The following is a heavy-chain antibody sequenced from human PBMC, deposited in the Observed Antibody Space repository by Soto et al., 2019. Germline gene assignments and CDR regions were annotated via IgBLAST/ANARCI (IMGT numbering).Heavy chain of an antibody. J-gene: IGHJ4*02. CDR3: ARRYGYSFAY. CDR2: IYYSGST. Sequence: PSETLSLTCTFSGGSISSYYWSWIRQPPGKGLEWIGYIYYSGSTNYNPSLKSRVTISVDTSKNQFSLKLSSVTAADTAVYYCARRYGYSFAYWGQGTLVTVSS. D-gene: IGHD1-1*01. V-gene: IGHV4-59*08. CDR1: GGSISSYY.